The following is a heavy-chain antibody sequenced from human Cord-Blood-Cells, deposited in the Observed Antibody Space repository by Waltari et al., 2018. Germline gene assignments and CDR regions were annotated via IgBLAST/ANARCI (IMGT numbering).Heavy chain of an antibody. V-gene: IGHV3-21*01. Sequence: EVQLVESGGGLVKPGGSLRLSCAASGFTFSSYSMNWVRQAPGKGLEGVSSISSSSSYIYYADSVKGRFTLSRDNAKNSLYLQMNSLRAEDTAVYYCARDQFEGAFDIWGQGTMVTVSS. CDR1: GFTFSSYS. D-gene: IGHD3-16*01. J-gene: IGHJ3*02. CDR3: ARDQFEGAFDI. CDR2: ISSSSSYI.